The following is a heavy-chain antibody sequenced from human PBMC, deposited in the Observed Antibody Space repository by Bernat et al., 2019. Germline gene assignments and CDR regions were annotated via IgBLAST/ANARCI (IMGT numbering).Heavy chain of an antibody. Sequence: QLQLQESGPGLVKPSETLSLTCTVSGGSISSSSYYWGWIRHPPGKGLEWIGSIYYSGRTYYNPSLKSRVTISIDTSRNQFSLKLCSVTAADTAVYYCARHEDRGSYSFWYFDLWGRGTLVTVSS. V-gene: IGHV4-39*01. J-gene: IGHJ2*01. CDR2: IYYSGRT. D-gene: IGHD1-26*01. CDR3: ARHEDRGSYSFWYFDL. CDR1: GGSISSSSYY.